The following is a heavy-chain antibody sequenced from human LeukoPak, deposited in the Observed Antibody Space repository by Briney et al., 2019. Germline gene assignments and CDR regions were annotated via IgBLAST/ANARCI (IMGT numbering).Heavy chain of an antibody. CDR2: ISYDGSNK. J-gene: IGHJ6*02. V-gene: IGHV3-30*18. Sequence: GGSLTLSCAASGFTFSSYGMHWVRQAPGKGLEWVAVISYDGSNKYYADSVKGRFTIYRDNSKHTLYLQMNSLRAEDTAVYYCAKDRNWFGGVNPAGMDVWGQGTTVTVSS. CDR3: AKDRNWFGGVNPAGMDV. D-gene: IGHD3-16*01. CDR1: GFTFSSYG.